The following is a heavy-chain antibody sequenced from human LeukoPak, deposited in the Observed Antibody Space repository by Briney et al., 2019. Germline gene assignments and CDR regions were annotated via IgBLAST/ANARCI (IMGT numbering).Heavy chain of an antibody. Sequence: GGSLRLSCAASGFTFSSYWMTWVRQAPGKGLEWVANVKQDGSEKYYVDSVRGRFTISRHNAENSLFLQMNSLRAEDTALYYCAKVDVRGYMYGFDFWGQGTLVTVSS. CDR3: AKVDVRGYMYGFDF. V-gene: IGHV3-7*03. CDR2: VKQDGSEK. CDR1: GFTFSSYW. J-gene: IGHJ4*02. D-gene: IGHD1-1*01.